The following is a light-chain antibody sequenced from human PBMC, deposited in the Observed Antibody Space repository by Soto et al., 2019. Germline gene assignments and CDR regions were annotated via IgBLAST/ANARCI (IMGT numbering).Light chain of an antibody. Sequence: ETVMMQSPATLSVSPGERATLFCRASQSVSSNLAWYQQKLGQAPRLLIYGASTRATGIPARFSGSGSGTEFTLTISSLQSEDSAVYYCQQYDDWPPYTFGQGTKLEIK. CDR1: QSVSSN. CDR2: GAS. CDR3: QQYDDWPPYT. V-gene: IGKV3-15*01. J-gene: IGKJ2*01.